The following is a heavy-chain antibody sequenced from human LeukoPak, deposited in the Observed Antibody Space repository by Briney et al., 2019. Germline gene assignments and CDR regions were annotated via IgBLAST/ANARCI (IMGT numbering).Heavy chain of an antibody. J-gene: IGHJ5*02. Sequence: SETLSLTCTVSGGSISSYYWSWVRQPAGKGLEWIGRIYTSGSTNYSPSLKSRVTISVDTSKNQFSLKLTSVTAADTAVYYCARHAPTIFGLVTWFDPWGQGTLVTVSS. V-gene: IGHV4-4*07. CDR2: IYTSGST. CDR1: GGSISSYY. CDR3: ARHAPTIFGLVTWFDP. D-gene: IGHD3-3*01.